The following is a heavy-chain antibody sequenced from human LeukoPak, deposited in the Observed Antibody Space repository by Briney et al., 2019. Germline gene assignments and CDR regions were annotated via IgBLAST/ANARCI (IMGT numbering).Heavy chain of an antibody. Sequence: GGSLRLSCAASGFTFSSYWMSWVRQAPGKGLEWVANIKQDGSEKYYVDSVKGRFTISRDNAKNSLYLQMKTFTAEATAVSYCGTGQEVDYWGQGTLVTASS. J-gene: IGHJ4*02. CDR3: GTGQEVDY. V-gene: IGHV3-7*01. CDR2: IKQDGSEK. CDR1: GFTFSSYW.